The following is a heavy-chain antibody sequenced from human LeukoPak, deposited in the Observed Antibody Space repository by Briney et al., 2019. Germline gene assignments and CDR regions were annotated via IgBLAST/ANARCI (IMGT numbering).Heavy chain of an antibody. Sequence: GGSLRPSCAASGFTFSNYGIHWVRQAPGKGLQWVAFIRYDGSDKYYADSVKGRFTISRDNSKNTLYLQMNSLRAEDTAVFYCAKDRGTSGSYYTFDYWGQGTLVTVSS. CDR2: IRYDGSDK. CDR3: AKDRGTSGSYYTFDY. V-gene: IGHV3-30*02. J-gene: IGHJ4*02. CDR1: GFTFSNYG. D-gene: IGHD3-10*01.